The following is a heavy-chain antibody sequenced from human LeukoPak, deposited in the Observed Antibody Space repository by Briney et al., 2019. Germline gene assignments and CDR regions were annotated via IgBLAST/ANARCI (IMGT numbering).Heavy chain of an antibody. CDR3: SRLGRFGQLLPYYYYMDV. CDR2: VYSSGST. J-gene: IGHJ6*03. D-gene: IGHD3-10*01. V-gene: IGHV4-61*02. CDR1: GGSISSGSHY. Sequence: SETLSLTCTVSGGSISSGSHYWTWIRESAGKGLEYIGRVYSSGSTDSNPSLRSRLTMSVDTSKNQLSLKLTSVTAADTAVYYCSRLGRFGQLLPYYYYMDVWGKGTMVTVSS.